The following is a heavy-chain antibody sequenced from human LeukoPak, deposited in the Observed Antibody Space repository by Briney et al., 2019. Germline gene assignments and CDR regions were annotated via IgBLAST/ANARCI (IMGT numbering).Heavy chain of an antibody. V-gene: IGHV3-30*01. D-gene: IGHD6-13*01. J-gene: IGHJ5*02. CDR1: GFTFSSYA. CDR3: ARDEAAAGPGELDP. CDR2: ISYDGSNK. Sequence: GRSLRLSCAASGFTFSSYAMHWVRQAPGKGLEWVAVISYDGSNKYYADSVKGRFTISRDNSKNTLYLQMNSLRAEDTAVYYCARDEAAAGPGELDPWGQGTLATVSS.